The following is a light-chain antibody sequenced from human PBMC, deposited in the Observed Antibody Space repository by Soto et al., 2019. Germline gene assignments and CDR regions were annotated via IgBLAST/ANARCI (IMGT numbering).Light chain of an antibody. V-gene: IGLV2-14*02. CDR3: SSYTITATL. Sequence: QAVVTQPASVSGSPGQSITISCTGTNSDVGSRNLVSWYQQHPGIAPKLIIYEGSRRPSGISHRFSGSKSGNTAFLTISGLQAEDEADYYCSSYTITATLFGRGTKLTVL. J-gene: IGLJ2*01. CDR2: EGS. CDR1: NSDVGSRNL.